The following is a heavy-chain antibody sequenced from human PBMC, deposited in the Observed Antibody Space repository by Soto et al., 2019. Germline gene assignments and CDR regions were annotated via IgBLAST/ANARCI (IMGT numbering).Heavy chain of an antibody. CDR1: GFSINNGGVG. CDR2: LYWNDDK. Sequence: ITLKESGQTLVQPTQTLTLICSLSGFSINNGGVGVGWIRQPPGKAPEWLALLYWNDDKWYSPSLRYRLSVAKDSSKNQVVLTKTHMDPMDTGTYYCAKRRALSNNLFFDERGQGALVTVSS. J-gene: IGHJ4*02. CDR3: AKRRALSNNLFFDE. D-gene: IGHD4-4*01. V-gene: IGHV2-5*01.